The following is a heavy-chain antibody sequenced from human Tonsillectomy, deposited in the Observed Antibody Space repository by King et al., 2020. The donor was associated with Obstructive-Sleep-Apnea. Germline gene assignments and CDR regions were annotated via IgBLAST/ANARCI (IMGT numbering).Heavy chain of an antibody. D-gene: IGHD3-22*01. J-gene: IGHJ4*02. V-gene: IGHV3-30*04. Sequence: VQLVESGGGVVQPGRSLRLSCVASGFTFSSYAFHWVRQAPGKGLEWVTVISYDVSDKYYADSVKGRFTISRDNSKNTLYLQMNSLRPEDTAVYYCARESFINYSDSTGYYIPPRFFDYWGQGTLVTVSS. CDR2: ISYDVSDK. CDR1: GFTFSSYA. CDR3: ARESFINYSDSTGYYIPPRFFDY.